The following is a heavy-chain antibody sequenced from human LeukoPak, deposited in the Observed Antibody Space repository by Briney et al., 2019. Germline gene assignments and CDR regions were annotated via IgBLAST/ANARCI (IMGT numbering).Heavy chain of an antibody. Sequence: PGRSLRLSCAASGCTFSSCGMNWVRQAPGKGLEWVAVISYDGSNKYYADSVKGRFTISRVNSKNSLYLQMNSLRAGGTAVYYCARDSYGSWGHRDYWGQGTLVTVSS. CDR1: GCTFSSCG. D-gene: IGHD3-10*01. V-gene: IGHV3-30*03. CDR3: ARDSYGSWGHRDY. CDR2: ISYDGSNK. J-gene: IGHJ4*02.